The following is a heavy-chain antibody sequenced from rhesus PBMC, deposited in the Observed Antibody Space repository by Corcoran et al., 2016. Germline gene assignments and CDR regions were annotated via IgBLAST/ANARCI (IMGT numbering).Heavy chain of an antibody. D-gene: IGHD2-21*01. J-gene: IGHJ6*01. CDR2: SPVSGGST. CDR1: GGSIRRHF. CDR3: AREKNTVLVVVAMPAFYGLDS. Sequence: QLQLQESGPGLVKPSETLSLTCAVPGGSIRRHFWRWHRQPPGQALGGLGRSPVSGGSTDYNPSLRSRVTIATDTSKNQFSLKLSSVTAADTAVYYWAREKNTVLVVVAMPAFYGLDSWGQGVVVTVSS. V-gene: IGHV4-173*01.